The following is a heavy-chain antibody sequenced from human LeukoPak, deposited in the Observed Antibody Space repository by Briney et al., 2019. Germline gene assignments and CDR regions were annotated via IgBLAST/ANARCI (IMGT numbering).Heavy chain of an antibody. Sequence: ASVKVSCKASGYTFTSYDINWVRQATGQGLEWMGWMNPNSGNTGYAQKFQGRVTMTRNTSISTAYMEPSSLRSEDTAVYYCARARHQSNRITMVRGVRCYYYYYMDVWGKGTTVTVSS. CDR2: MNPNSGNT. CDR3: ARARHQSNRITMVRGVRCYYYYYMDV. D-gene: IGHD3-10*01. CDR1: GYTFTSYD. V-gene: IGHV1-8*01. J-gene: IGHJ6*03.